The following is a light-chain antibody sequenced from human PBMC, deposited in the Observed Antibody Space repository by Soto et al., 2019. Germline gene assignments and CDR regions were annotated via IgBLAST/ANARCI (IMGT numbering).Light chain of an antibody. CDR3: LQDYGYPYT. V-gene: IGKV1-6*01. CDR1: QGIRKD. CDR2: AAS. J-gene: IGKJ2*01. Sequence: AIQMTQSPSSLSASFGDRVTITCRASQGIRKDLGWYQQKSGKAPKLLIYAASTLQPGVPSRFSGSGSGKVFTLTISSLHPDVFATYYYLQDYGYPYTFGQGTKLEIK.